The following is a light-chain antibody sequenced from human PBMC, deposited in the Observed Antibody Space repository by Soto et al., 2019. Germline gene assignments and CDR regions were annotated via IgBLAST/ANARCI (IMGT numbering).Light chain of an antibody. CDR1: QIISPW. J-gene: IGKJ1*01. CDR2: KTS. V-gene: IGKV1-5*03. CDR3: QQYDKFWT. Sequence: DIQMTQSPPTLSASVGDTVTITCRASQIISPWWAWYQQKPGKAPRLLIYKTSRLASGVPVRFSGSEYGTEFTLTIRSLQPDDSATYYCQQYDKFWTFGRGTKVEI.